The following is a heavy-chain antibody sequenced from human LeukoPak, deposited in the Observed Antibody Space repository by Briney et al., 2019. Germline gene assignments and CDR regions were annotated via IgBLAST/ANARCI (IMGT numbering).Heavy chain of an antibody. V-gene: IGHV3-20*04. CDR1: GFTFDDYG. CDR3: ARDSGSGWFDP. J-gene: IGHJ5*02. D-gene: IGHD5-12*01. Sequence: GGSLRLSCAASGFTFDDYGMSWVRQAPGKGLEWVSGINWNGDSTGYADSVKGRFTISRDNAKNSLYLQMISLRIEDTALYYCARDSGSGWFDPWGQGTLVTVSS. CDR2: INWNGDST.